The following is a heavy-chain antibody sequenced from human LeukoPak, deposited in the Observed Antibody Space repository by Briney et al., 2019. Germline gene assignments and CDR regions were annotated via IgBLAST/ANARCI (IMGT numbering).Heavy chain of an antibody. CDR3: AIDPNWGTHS. J-gene: IGHJ4*02. D-gene: IGHD7-27*01. V-gene: IGHV3-23*01. Sequence: GGSLRLSCAASGFTFSTYTMYWVRHPPGKRLEWVSIIGSSGGGIHYADSVKGRFTISRDNSKDALYLQMNSLRVEDTAVYYCAIDPNWGTHSWGQGVLVTVSS. CDR1: GFTFSTYT. CDR2: IGSSGGGI.